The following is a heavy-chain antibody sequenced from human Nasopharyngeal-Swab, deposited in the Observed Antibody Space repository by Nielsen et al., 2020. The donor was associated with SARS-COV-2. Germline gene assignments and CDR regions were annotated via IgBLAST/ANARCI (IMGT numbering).Heavy chain of an antibody. CDR3: ARDVRFSSVDGTSYNGMDV. V-gene: IGHV7-4-1*02. D-gene: IGHD6-13*01. CDR1: GYTFNKYV. CDR2: INTNTGNP. Sequence: ASVLVSCKASGYTFNKYVLNWVRQAPGQGLEWMGWINTNTGNPPYAQGFTGRYVFSLDTSVSSAYLQISSLDAEDTAVYYCARDVRFSSVDGTSYNGMDVWGQGTTVTVSS. J-gene: IGHJ6*02.